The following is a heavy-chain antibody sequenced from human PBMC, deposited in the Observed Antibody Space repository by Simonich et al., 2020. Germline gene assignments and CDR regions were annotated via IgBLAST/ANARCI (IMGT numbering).Heavy chain of an antibody. J-gene: IGHJ3*02. CDR3: ARGKGWKNAFDI. CDR2: INHSERP. D-gene: IGHD1-1*01. Sequence: QVQLQQWGAGLLKPSETLSLTCAVYGGSFNGYYWSWIRQPPGKGLEWIGEINHSERPNYSPSLKSRVTISVDTSKNQCSLKLSSVTAADTAVYYCARGKGWKNAFDIWGQGTMVTVSS. CDR1: GGSFNGYY. V-gene: IGHV4-34*01.